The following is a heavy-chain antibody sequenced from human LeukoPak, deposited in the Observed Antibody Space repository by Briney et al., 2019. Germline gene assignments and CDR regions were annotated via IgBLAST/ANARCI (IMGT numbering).Heavy chain of an antibody. CDR1: GGSISSSIYY. D-gene: IGHD3-10*01. J-gene: IGHJ4*02. CDR3: ARRLGGSGSYYY. CDR2: IYYSGST. V-gene: IGHV4-39*01. Sequence: RSETLSLTCSVSGGSISSSIYYWGWIRQPPGKGLEWIGSIYYSGSTYYNPSLKSRVTISVDTSKNQFSLKLRSVTAADTAVYYRARRLGGSGSYYYWGQGTLVIVSA.